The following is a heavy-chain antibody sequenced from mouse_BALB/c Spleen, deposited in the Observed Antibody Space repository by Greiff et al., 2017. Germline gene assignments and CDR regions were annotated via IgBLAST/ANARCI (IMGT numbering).Heavy chain of an antibody. J-gene: IGHJ2*01. Sequence: EVQLQESGGDLVKPGGSLKLSCAASGFTFSSYGMSWVRQTPDKRLEWVATISSGGSYTYYPASVKGRFTISRDNAKNTLYLQMSSLKSEDTAMYYCASLNWAYFDYWGQGTTLTVSA. CDR3: ASLNWAYFDY. CDR2: ISSGGSYT. CDR1: GFTFSSYG. V-gene: IGHV5-6*01. D-gene: IGHD4-1*02.